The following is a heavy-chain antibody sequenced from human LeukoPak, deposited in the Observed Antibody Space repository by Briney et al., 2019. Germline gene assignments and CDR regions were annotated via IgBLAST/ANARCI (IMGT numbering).Heavy chain of an antibody. J-gene: IGHJ4*02. CDR2: IYYSGST. CDR1: GGSISSSSYY. D-gene: IGHD3-9*01. Sequence: SETLSLTCTVSGGSISSSSYYWGWISQPPGKGLEWIGSIYYSGSTYYNPSLKSRVTISVDTSKNQFSLKLSSVTAADTAVYYCARDLEVTYDILTGYYNGGFDYWGQGTLVTVYS. V-gene: IGHV4-39*07. CDR3: ARDLEVTYDILTGYYNGGFDY.